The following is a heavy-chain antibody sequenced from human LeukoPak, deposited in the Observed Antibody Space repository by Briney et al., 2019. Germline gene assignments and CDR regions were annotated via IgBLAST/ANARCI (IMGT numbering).Heavy chain of an antibody. CDR1: GGSINSRSYY. J-gene: IGHJ6*03. CDR3: ARRATTVTTGYYYYYMDG. Sequence: SETLSLTCTVSGGSINSRSYYGGWIRQPPGEGLEWIGCVYYGWTTYYSASFKSRVTNPENQPKNQFSLKLSCVTAADTAVYYCARRATTVTTGYYYYYMDGWGKGTTVTVSS. CDR2: VYYGWTT. D-gene: IGHD4-17*01. V-gene: IGHV4-39*01.